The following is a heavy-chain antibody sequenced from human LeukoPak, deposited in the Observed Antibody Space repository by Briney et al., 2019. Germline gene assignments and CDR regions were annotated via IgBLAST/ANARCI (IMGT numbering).Heavy chain of an antibody. Sequence: GGSLRLSCAASGFSFSTCAMRWVRQAPGKGLEWVSAISGSGDSTYYADSVKGRFTISRDNSKNTLYLQMNSLRAEDTAVYYCAKDGYTSSLIHPGATEFDFWGQGTLVTVSS. CDR2: ISGSGDST. CDR3: AKDGYTSSLIHPGATEFDF. J-gene: IGHJ4*02. D-gene: IGHD6-6*01. V-gene: IGHV3-23*01. CDR1: GFSFSTCA.